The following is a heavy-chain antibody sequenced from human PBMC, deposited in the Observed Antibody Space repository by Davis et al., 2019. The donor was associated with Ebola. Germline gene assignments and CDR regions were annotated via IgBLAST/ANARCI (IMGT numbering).Heavy chain of an antibody. V-gene: IGHV4-61*08. Sequence: SETLSLTCTVSGGSISSGGYYWSWIRQPPGKGLEWIGYIYYSGSTNYNPSLKSRVTISVDTSKNQFSLKLSSVTAADTAVYYCARTNSSGWYSLIDYWGQGTLVTVSS. CDR3: ARTNSSGWYSLIDY. J-gene: IGHJ4*02. CDR1: GGSISSGGYY. CDR2: IYYSGST. D-gene: IGHD6-19*01.